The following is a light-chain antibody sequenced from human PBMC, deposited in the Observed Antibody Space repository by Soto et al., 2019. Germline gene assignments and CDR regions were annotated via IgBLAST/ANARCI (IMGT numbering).Light chain of an antibody. J-gene: IGKJ5*01. Sequence: DIQMTQSPASLSSSVGYRVSITCRASQSISNYLNWYQQKPGKAPKLLIYASSLQSGVPSRFSGSGSGTDFTLTISSLQPEDFATYYCQQSYSTPPITFGQGTRLEIK. V-gene: IGKV1-39*01. CDR3: QQSYSTPPIT. CDR1: QSISNY. CDR2: AS.